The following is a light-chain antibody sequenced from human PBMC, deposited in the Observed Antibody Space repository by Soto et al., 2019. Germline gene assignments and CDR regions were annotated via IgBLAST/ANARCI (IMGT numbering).Light chain of an antibody. J-gene: IGKJ1*01. CDR3: QQRGNWPPTWT. Sequence: EIMLTQSPGTLSLSPGERATISYRASQSVSSSYLAWYQQKPGQAPRLLIYGASSRATGIPDRFSGSGSGTDFTLTISSLEPEDSAVYYCQQRGNWPPTWTFGQGTKVDIK. CDR1: QSVSSSY. V-gene: IGKV3D-20*02. CDR2: GAS.